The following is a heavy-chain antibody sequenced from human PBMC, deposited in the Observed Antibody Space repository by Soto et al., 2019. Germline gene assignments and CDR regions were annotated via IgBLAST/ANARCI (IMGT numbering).Heavy chain of an antibody. D-gene: IGHD4-17*01. CDR3: VKELAVPKGDP. J-gene: IGHJ5*02. CDR1: GFSFSSYG. V-gene: IGHV3-30*18. Sequence: QVQLVESGGGVVQPGRSLRLSCAASGFSFSSYGMHWVRQAPGKGLEWVAIISYDGSEKSYTESVKGRFTISRDNSNDTLYLQMTSLRAEDTAMYYCVKELAVPKGDPWGQGTLVTVSS. CDR2: ISYDGSEK.